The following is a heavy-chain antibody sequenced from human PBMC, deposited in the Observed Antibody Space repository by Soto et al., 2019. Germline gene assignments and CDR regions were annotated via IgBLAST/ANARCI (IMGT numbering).Heavy chain of an antibody. Sequence: QVQLQESGPGLVKPSGTLSLTCAVSGGSISSSNWWSWVRQPPGKGLEWIGEIYHSGSTNYNPSRQSRVPISVDQSQHQFSLKLSSVSAAATAVYYCARTIAIAVAASSFDYWGQGPLVTVSS. CDR2: IYHSGST. V-gene: IGHV4-4*02. J-gene: IGHJ4*02. CDR3: ARTIAIAVAASSFDY. CDR1: GGSISSSNW. D-gene: IGHD6-19*01.